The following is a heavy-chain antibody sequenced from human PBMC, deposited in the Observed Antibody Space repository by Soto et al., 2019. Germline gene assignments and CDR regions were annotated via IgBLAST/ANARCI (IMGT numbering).Heavy chain of an antibody. Sequence: ASVKVSCKASGYTFTDYHIHWVRQAPGQGLEFMGWINANNGGAGSAQQFQGRVTVTRDTSITTVYMELSNLRSDDTAVYYCAGEGGSETLQPSYNWFDTWGQGTLVTVSS. D-gene: IGHD6-25*01. CDR2: INANNGGA. CDR3: AGEGGSETLQPSYNWFDT. J-gene: IGHJ5*02. V-gene: IGHV1-2*02. CDR1: GYTFTDYH.